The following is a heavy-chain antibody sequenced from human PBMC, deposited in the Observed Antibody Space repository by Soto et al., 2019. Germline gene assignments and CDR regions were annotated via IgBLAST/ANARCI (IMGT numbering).Heavy chain of an antibody. CDR2: IKSKTDGGTT. V-gene: IGHV3-15*01. D-gene: IGHD2-2*01. Sequence: GGSLRLSCAASGFTFSNAWMSWVRQAPGKGLEWVGRIKSKTDGGTTDYAAPVKGRFTISRDDSKNTLYLQMNSLKTEDTAVYYCTTSPIVVVPAAMHYYYYGMDVWGQGTTVTVSS. J-gene: IGHJ6*02. CDR1: GFTFSNAW. CDR3: TTSPIVVVPAAMHYYYYGMDV.